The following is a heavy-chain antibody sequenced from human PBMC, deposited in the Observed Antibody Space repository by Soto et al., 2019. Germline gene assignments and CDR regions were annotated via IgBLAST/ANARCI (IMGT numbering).Heavy chain of an antibody. CDR1: GYTFTSYY. D-gene: IGHD6-19*01. V-gene: IGHV1-46*03. J-gene: IGHJ3*02. Sequence: QVQLVQSGAEVKKPGASVKVSCKASGYTFTSYYMHWVRQAPGQGLEWMGIINPSGGSTSYAQKFQGRVTMTRDTSTSTVYMELSSLRSDDTAVYYCAREPGIIAVAGTGDDAFDIWGQGTMVTVSS. CDR2: INPSGGST. CDR3: AREPGIIAVAGTGDDAFDI.